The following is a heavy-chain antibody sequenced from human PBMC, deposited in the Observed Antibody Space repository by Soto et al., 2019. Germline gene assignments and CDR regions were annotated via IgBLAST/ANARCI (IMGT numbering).Heavy chain of an antibody. J-gene: IGHJ5*02. V-gene: IGHV4-59*01. CDR1: GGSISSYY. CDR2: IYYSGST. D-gene: IGHD6-13*01. CDR3: ASSGGGYSSSWGWFDP. Sequence: SETLSLTCTVSGGSISSYYCSWIRQPPGKGLEWIGYIYYSGSTNYNPSLKSRVTISVDTSKNQFSLKLSSVTAADTAVYYCASSGGGYSSSWGWFDPWGQGTLVTVSS.